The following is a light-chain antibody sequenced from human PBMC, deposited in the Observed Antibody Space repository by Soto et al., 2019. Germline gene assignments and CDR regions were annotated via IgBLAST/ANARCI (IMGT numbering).Light chain of an antibody. CDR2: EVS. J-gene: IGLJ3*02. V-gene: IGLV2-14*01. CDR1: SNDVGGYNY. CDR3: SSYTTTTWV. Sequence: QSALTQPASVSGFPGQSITISCIGTSNDVGGYNYVSWYQQHPGKAPKPMIFEVSNRPSGVSNRFSGSKSGNTASLTISGLQAEDEADYYCSSYTTTTWVFGGGTKLTVL.